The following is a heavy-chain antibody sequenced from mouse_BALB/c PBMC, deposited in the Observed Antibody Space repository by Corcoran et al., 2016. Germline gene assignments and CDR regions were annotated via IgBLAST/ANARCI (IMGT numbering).Heavy chain of an antibody. CDR1: GYTFTNYG. J-gene: IGHJ4*01. V-gene: IGHV9-3-1*01. CDR2: INTYTGET. CDR3: AREPYAMDY. Sequence: QIQLVQSGPELKKPGETVKISCKASGYTFTNYGMNWVKQAPGKGLKWMGWINTYTGETTYADDFKGRFAFSLKTSASTAYLQINNLKTEDTATYFCAREPYAMDYWGQGTSVTVS.